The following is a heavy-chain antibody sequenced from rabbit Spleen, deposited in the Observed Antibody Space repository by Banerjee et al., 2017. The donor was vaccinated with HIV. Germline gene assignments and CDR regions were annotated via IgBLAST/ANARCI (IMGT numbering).Heavy chain of an antibody. CDR3: ARDTSSSFSSYGMDL. J-gene: IGHJ6*01. D-gene: IGHD1-1*01. V-gene: IGHV1S45*01. CDR1: GFTISSSDY. CDR2: IYVGSGST. Sequence: QEQLEESGGGLVQPEGSLTLTCTASGFTISSSDYMCWVRLAPGKGLEWIGCIYVGSGSTYYASWAKGRFTISKTSSTTVTLQMTSLTAADTATYFCARDTSSSFSSYGMDLWGPGTLVTVS.